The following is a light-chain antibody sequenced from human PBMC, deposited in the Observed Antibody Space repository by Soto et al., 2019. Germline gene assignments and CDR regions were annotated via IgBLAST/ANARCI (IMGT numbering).Light chain of an antibody. J-gene: IGKJ1*01. CDR1: QSISSY. Sequence: IQMTQSPSSLSAYVGDRVTITCRASQSISSYLNWYQQKPGKAPKLLIYAASSLQSGVPSRFSGSGSGTDFTLTISSLQPEDFATYYCQQSYSTPPTTFGQGTKVDIK. CDR2: AAS. V-gene: IGKV1-39*01. CDR3: QQSYSTPPTT.